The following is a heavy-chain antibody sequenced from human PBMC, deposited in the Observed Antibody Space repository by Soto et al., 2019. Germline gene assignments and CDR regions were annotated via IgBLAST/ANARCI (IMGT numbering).Heavy chain of an antibody. J-gene: IGHJ6*02. CDR2: INSDSDNI. D-gene: IGHD3-3*01. CDR3: ARLYYDYV. Sequence: GALRLSCAASGWTFGTYSMNWVRQAPGKGLEWIAYINSDSDNIMYADSVKGRFTISRDNAKNSLFLQMNSLTDEDTAVYYCARLYYDYVWGQGTTVTVSS. CDR1: GWTFGTYS. V-gene: IGHV3-48*02.